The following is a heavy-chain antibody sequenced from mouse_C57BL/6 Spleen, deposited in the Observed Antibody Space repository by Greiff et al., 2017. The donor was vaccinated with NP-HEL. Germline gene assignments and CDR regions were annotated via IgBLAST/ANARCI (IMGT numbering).Heavy chain of an antibody. CDR2: IDPSDSYT. Sequence: QVQLQQPGAELVMPGASVKLSCKASGYTFTSYWMHWVKQRPGQGLEWIGEIDPSDSYTNYNQKFKGKSTLPVDKSSSTAYMQLSSLTSEDSAVYYCARRNYGSSFDYWGQGTTLTVSS. CDR3: ARRNYGSSFDY. J-gene: IGHJ2*01. V-gene: IGHV1-69*01. D-gene: IGHD1-1*01. CDR1: GYTFTSYW.